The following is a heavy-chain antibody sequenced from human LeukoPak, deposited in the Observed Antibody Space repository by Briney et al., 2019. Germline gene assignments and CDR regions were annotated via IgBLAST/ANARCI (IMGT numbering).Heavy chain of an antibody. D-gene: IGHD3-22*01. V-gene: IGHV1-46*01. CDR3: ASIGFRGYYDGSGYFDY. CDR2: INPSGGST. J-gene: IGHJ4*02. Sequence: ASVKVSCKASGYTFTSYYMHWVRQAPGQGLEWMGIINPSGGSTSYAQKFQGRVTMTRDTSTSTVYMELSSLRSEDTAVYYCASIGFRGYYDGSGYFDYWGQGTLVTVSS. CDR1: GYTFTSYY.